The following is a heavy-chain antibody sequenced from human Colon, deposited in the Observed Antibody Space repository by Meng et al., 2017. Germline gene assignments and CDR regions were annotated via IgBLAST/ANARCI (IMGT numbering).Heavy chain of an antibody. CDR3: ARDKGGDFSLDD. Sequence: QVQLQESGPGLVKPSGTLSLTCAVSGDSISSSSWWSWVRQSPGKGLEWIGEIYHRGSTKYNPSLKSRVIISVDKSKNQFSLSLTSVAAADTAVYYCARDKGGDFSLDDWGHGTLVTVSS. CDR2: IYHRGST. CDR1: GDSISSSSW. D-gene: IGHD4-17*01. J-gene: IGHJ4*01. V-gene: IGHV4-4*02.